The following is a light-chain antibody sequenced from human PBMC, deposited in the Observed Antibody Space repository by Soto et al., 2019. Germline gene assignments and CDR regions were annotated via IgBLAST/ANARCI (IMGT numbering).Light chain of an antibody. CDR2: EVN. J-gene: IGLJ1*01. CDR1: SSDVGGYNY. Sequence: QSALTQPPSASGSPGQSVTISCTGTSSDVGGYNYVSWYQQYPGKAPKLMIYEVNKRPSGVPDRFSGSKSGNTASLTVSGLQAEDEAEYYCSSYGGRYNYVFGTGTKLTVL. CDR3: SSYGGRYNYV. V-gene: IGLV2-8*01.